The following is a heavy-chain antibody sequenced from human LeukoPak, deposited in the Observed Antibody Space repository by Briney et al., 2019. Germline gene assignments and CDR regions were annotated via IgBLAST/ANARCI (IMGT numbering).Heavy chain of an antibody. CDR3: ARGTVAGKAPY. CDR1: GFTFSSHS. CDR2: ISSSSSTI. Sequence: GGSLRLSCAASGFTFSSHSMNWVRQAPGKGLEWVSYISSSSSTIYYADSVKGRFSISRDNAKNSLHLQMNSLRAEDTAVYCRARGTVAGKAPYWGQGTLVTVSS. V-gene: IGHV3-48*01. D-gene: IGHD6-19*01. J-gene: IGHJ4*02.